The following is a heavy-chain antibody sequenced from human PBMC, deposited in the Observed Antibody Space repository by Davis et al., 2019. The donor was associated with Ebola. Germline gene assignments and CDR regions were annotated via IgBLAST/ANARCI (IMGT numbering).Heavy chain of an antibody. CDR1: GFTFDDYA. J-gene: IGHJ6*04. CDR3: SREVRGGFSPMDL. V-gene: IGHV3-74*01. D-gene: IGHD5-18*01. CDR2: ANSDGSTT. Sequence: PGGSLRLSCAASGFTFDDYAMTWVRQAPGKGLEWVSRANSDGSTTGYGDSVKGRFTISRDNARNTLYLQMNSLRAEDTAVYYCSREVRGGFSPMDLWGTGTTVTVSS.